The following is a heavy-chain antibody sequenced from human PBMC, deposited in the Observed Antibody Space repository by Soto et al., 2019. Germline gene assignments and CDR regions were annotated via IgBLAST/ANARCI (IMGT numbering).Heavy chain of an antibody. CDR3: ARSIEMATIDF. Sequence: QVQLVASGGGVVQPGRSLRIYCAASGFTFSSYGMHWVRQAPGKGLEWVAVIWYGGSNEYYGDSVKGRFTISRYNSKNTLYVQMNSLRAEDTAMYYCARSIEMATIDFWGQGTLVTVS. J-gene: IGHJ4*02. CDR1: GFTFSSYG. CDR2: IWYGGSNE. V-gene: IGHV3-33*01. D-gene: IGHD5-12*01.